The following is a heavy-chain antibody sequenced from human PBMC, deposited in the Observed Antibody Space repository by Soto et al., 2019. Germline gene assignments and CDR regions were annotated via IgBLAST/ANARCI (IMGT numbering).Heavy chain of an antibody. J-gene: IGHJ6*02. CDR1: GFTFSSYA. CDR3: ARGQQLDITYYYSYGMDV. D-gene: IGHD6-13*01. CDR2: ISYDGSNK. V-gene: IGHV3-30-3*01. Sequence: QVQLVESGGGVVQPGRSLRLSCAASGFTFSSYAMHWVRQAPGKGLEWVAVISYDGSNKYYADSVKGRFTISRDNSKNTLYLQMNSLRAEDTAVYYCARGQQLDITYYYSYGMDVWGQGTTVTVSS.